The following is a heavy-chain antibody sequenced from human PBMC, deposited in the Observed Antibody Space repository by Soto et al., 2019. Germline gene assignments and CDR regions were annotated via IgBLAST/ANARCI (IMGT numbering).Heavy chain of an antibody. V-gene: IGHV4-34*12. CDR2: MFYGGTA. Sequence: PSETLSLTCAVYGGSFSDYYWSWIRQPPGKGLEWIGYMFYGGTANYNPSLKSRVTISLDTSKNQFSLKLSSVTAADTSVYYCARNRGYYVTDYWGQGTLVTVSS. J-gene: IGHJ4*02. CDR3: ARNRGYYVTDY. D-gene: IGHD1-26*01. CDR1: GGSFSDYY.